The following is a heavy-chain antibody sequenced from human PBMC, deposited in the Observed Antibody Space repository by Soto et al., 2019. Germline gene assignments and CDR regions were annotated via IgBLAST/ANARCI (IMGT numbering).Heavy chain of an antibody. Sequence: SETLSLTCTVSGGSISSYYWSWIRQPPGKGLVWFVYIYYSGSTNYNPSLKSRVTISVDTSKNQFSLKLSSVTAADTAVYYCASALTENYYYYYMDVWGKGTTVTVSS. CDR3: ASALTENYYYYYMDV. CDR1: GGSISSYY. J-gene: IGHJ6*03. D-gene: IGHD1-20*01. CDR2: IYYSGST. V-gene: IGHV4-59*01.